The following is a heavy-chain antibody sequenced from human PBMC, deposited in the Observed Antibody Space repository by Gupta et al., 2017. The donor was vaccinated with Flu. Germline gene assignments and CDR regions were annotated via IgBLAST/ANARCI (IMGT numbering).Heavy chain of an antibody. D-gene: IGHD4-17*01. CDR2: ISGSGNTM. Sequence: QVQLVDSGGDLVKPGGSLRLSCAASGFPFSDYYMTWIRQAPGKGLEWISHISGSGNTMFYADSVRGRFTISRDNGKNFLYLRMNDLRAEDTAMYYCVRDPRDYGDYYFDYWGQGTRVTVSS. CDR3: VRDPRDYGDYYFDY. CDR1: GFPFSDYY. J-gene: IGHJ4*02. V-gene: IGHV3-11*01.